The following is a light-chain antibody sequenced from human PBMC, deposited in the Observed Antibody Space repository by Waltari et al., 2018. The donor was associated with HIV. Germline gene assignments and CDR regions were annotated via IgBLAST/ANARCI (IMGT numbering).Light chain of an antibody. CDR2: EVS. CDR3: MQSLLVKYS. J-gene: IGKJ2*01. CDR1: QSPLPSDGTTY. Sequence: TQTPVSLSVTPGQSASISCKSSQSPLPSDGTTYLYWYMQKSGQSPRCLVYEVSKRFSGVSDRFTGSGAGTDFTLKITRVEPGDVGVYYCMQSLLVKYSFGQGTRLEL. V-gene: IGKV2D-29*02.